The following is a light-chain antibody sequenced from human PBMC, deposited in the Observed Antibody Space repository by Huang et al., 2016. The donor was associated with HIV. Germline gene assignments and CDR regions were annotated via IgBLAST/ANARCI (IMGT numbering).Light chain of an antibody. Sequence: EIVMTQSPATLSASPGERATLSCRASQSVSSKLDWYQQKPGQATMLLFYGSSTRATGIPARFSGSGSWTEFTLTISSLQSEDFAVYYCQQNNNWPPLFTFGPGTKVDIK. V-gene: IGKV3-15*01. CDR1: QSVSSK. CDR2: GSS. CDR3: QQNNNWPPLFT. J-gene: IGKJ3*01.